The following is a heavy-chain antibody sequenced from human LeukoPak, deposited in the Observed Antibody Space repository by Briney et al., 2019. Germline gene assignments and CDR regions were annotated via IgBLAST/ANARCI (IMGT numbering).Heavy chain of an antibody. D-gene: IGHD2-2*01. J-gene: IGHJ4*02. Sequence: SETVSLTCTVSGGSISSSNYFWVWIRQPPGKGLEWIGSSYYSGNTYYNPSLKSRVTISVDTSKNHFSLDLRSVMAADTAVYYCARHGNVVVVPAAKGFDYWGQGTQVTVSS. CDR1: GGSISSSNYF. CDR2: SYYSGNT. V-gene: IGHV4-39*01. CDR3: ARHGNVVVVPAAKGFDY.